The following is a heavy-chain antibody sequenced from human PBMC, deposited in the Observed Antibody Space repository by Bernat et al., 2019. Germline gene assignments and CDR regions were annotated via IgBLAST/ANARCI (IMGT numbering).Heavy chain of an antibody. Sequence: EVHLDASWGGLVEPCGSLTLSCAASEFTFTNAWLGWVRQAPGKGLEWPGRIRSKTAGGTIDYTPPVEGRFTIPGDESKNTVYLQMNGLKTEDKTAYYSAASFMAPGGFDIWGQGTMVTVST. CDR1: EFTFTNAW. CDR3: AASFMAPGGFDI. J-gene: IGHJ3*02. CDR2: IRSKTAGGTI. V-gene: IGHV3-15*01. D-gene: IGHD2-15*01.